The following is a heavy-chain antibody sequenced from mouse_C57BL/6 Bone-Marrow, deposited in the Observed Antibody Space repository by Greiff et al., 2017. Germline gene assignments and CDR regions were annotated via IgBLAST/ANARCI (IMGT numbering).Heavy chain of an antibody. CDR3: ASATVGYRFAY. J-gene: IGHJ3*01. CDR2: IWGVGST. V-gene: IGHV2-6*01. Sequence: QVQLKESGPGLVAPSQSLSITCTVSGFSLTSYGVDWVRQSPGKGLEWLGVIWGVGSTNYNSALKSRLSTSKDNSKSQVFLKMNSLQTDDTAMYYGASATVGYRFAYWGQGTLVTVSA. CDR1: GFSLTSYG. D-gene: IGHD2-2*01.